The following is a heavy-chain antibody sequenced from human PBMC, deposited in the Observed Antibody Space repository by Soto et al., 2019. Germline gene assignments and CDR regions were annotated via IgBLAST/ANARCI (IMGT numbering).Heavy chain of an antibody. CDR3: AREGVYGDLKLNWYFDL. CDR1: GFTFSSYS. CDR2: ISSSSSYI. V-gene: IGHV3-21*01. J-gene: IGHJ2*01. Sequence: GGSLRLSCAASGFTFSSYSMNWVRQAPGKGLEWVSSISSSSSYIYYADSVKGRFTISRDNAKNSLYLQMNSLRAEDTAVYYCAREGVYGDLKLNWYFDLWGRGTLVTVSS. D-gene: IGHD4-17*01.